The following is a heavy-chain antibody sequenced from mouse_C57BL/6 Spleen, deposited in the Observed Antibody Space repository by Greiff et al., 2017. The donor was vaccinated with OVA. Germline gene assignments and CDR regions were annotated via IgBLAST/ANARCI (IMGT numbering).Heavy chain of an antibody. V-gene: IGHV5-9*01. CDR2: ISGGGGNT. D-gene: IGHD2-4*01. J-gene: IGHJ1*03. CDR3: ARVGIYYDYDVRYFDV. CDR1: GFTFSSYT. Sequence: EVQLVESGGGLVKPGGSLKLSCAASGFTFSSYTMSWVRQTPEKRLEWVATISGGGGNTYYPDSVKGRFTISRDNAKNTLYLQMSSLRSEDTALYYCARVGIYYDYDVRYFDVWGTGTTVTVSS.